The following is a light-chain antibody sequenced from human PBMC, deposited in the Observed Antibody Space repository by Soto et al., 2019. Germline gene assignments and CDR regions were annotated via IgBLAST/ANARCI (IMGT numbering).Light chain of an antibody. CDR3: QQYSSDST. CDR1: QNINNW. Sequence: DIQVTQSPSTLSAAVGDSVTITCRASQNINNWLACYQQKPGKAPKLLNYRASILENWVPSRFSSRGSGTDLIFPITSLQPDDFATYYCQQYSSDSTFGQGTKVDIQ. CDR2: RAS. V-gene: IGKV1-5*03. J-gene: IGKJ1*01.